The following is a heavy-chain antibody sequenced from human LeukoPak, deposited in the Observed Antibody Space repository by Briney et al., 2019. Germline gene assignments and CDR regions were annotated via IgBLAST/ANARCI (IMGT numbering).Heavy chain of an antibody. V-gene: IGHV3-21*06. CDR2: LSGSGRLV. CDR3: ARDLQTGLAFDA. D-gene: IGHD7-27*01. J-gene: IGHJ3*01. CDR1: GFGFSSGT. Sequence: PGGSLRLSCAASGFGFSSGTMNWVRQAPGKALGWVSSLSGSGRLVWYAASVKGRFTISRDNAANSLFLQMNSLRVEDTAVYYCARDLQTGLAFDAWGQGTVVAVSS.